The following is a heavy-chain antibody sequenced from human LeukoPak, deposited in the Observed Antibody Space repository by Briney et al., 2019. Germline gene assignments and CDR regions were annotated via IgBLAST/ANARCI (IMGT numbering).Heavy chain of an antibody. CDR3: AKFSGSYYYYYAMDV. V-gene: IGHV3-23*01. J-gene: IGHJ6*02. D-gene: IGHD1-26*01. Sequence: SGGSLRLSCAASGFTFSTYAMSWVRQAPGKGLEWVSAISGSGDSAYYADSVKGRFTISRDNSKNTLYLQMDGLGAENTAVYCAKFSGSYYYYYAMDVWGQGTTVTVSS. CDR2: ISGSGDSA. CDR1: GFTFSTYA.